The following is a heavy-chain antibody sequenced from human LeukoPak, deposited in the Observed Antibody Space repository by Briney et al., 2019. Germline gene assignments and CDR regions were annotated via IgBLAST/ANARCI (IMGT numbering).Heavy chain of an antibody. Sequence: PSETLSLTCTVSGGSISSSSYYWGWIRQPPGKGLEWIGSIYYSGSTYYNPSLKSRVTISVDTSKNQFSLKLSSVTAADTAVYYCARAAGIGLLWFGEASRGQGTLVTVSS. V-gene: IGHV4-39*07. D-gene: IGHD3-10*01. CDR2: IYYSGST. J-gene: IGHJ4*02. CDR1: GGSISSSSYY. CDR3: ARAAGIGLLWFGEAS.